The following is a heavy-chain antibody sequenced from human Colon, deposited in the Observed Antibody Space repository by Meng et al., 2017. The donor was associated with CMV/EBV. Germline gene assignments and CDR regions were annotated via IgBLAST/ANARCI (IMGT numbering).Heavy chain of an antibody. CDR2: ISTYNGNA. J-gene: IGHJ4*02. CDR1: GYTFSNYD. Sequence: ASVQVSCKASGYTFSNYDISWVRQAPGQGLEWMGWISTYNGNANYAQKFQGRVTMTTDTSTSTAYMELRSLRSDDTAVYYCARVGGQYCTNGVCYSAYYFDYWGQGTPVTVSS. D-gene: IGHD2-8*01. CDR3: ARVGGQYCTNGVCYSAYYFDY. V-gene: IGHV1-18*01.